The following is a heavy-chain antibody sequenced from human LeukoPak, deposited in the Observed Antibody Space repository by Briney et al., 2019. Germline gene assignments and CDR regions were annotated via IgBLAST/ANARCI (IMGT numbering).Heavy chain of an antibody. CDR1: GFTFSSYG. D-gene: IGHD4-11*01. J-gene: IGHJ4*02. CDR2: ISYDGNNK. V-gene: IGHV3-30*18. CDR3: AKGYDYSDSQYYFDY. Sequence: GGSLRLSCAASGFTFSSYGMHWVRRAPGKGLEWVAVISYDGNNKYYADSVKGRFTISRDNSKNTLYLQMNSLRAEDTAVYYCAKGYDYSDSQYYFDYWGQGTLVTVSS.